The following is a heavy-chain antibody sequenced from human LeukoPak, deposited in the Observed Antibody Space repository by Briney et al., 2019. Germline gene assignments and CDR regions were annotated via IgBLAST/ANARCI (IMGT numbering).Heavy chain of an antibody. CDR3: ARLTTPVPDAYSSPGDY. J-gene: IGHJ4*02. CDR2: INPSGGST. D-gene: IGHD6-13*01. CDR1: GYTFTSYY. Sequence: ASVKVSCKASGYTFTSYYMHWVRQAPGQGLEWMGIINPSGGSTSYAQKFQGRVTMTRDTSTSTVYMELSSLRSEDTAVYYCARLTTPVPDAYSSPGDYWGQGTLVTVSS. V-gene: IGHV1-46*01.